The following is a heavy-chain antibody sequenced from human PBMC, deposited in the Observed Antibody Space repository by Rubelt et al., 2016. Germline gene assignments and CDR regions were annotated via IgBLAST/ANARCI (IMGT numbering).Heavy chain of an antibody. CDR2: IHHSGTT. J-gene: IGHJ4*02. Sequence: QVQLQESGPGLVKPSQTLSLTCTVSGGSISSGGYYWGWIRQSPGKGLEWIASIHHSGTTYFNPSLKSRITISVDTSNNQFSLKLSSVTAADTAVYYCAREDYDSKRGHFDYWGQGTLVTDSS. D-gene: IGHD3-3*01. V-gene: IGHV4-39*07. CDR3: AREDYDSKRGHFDY. CDR1: GGSISSGGYY.